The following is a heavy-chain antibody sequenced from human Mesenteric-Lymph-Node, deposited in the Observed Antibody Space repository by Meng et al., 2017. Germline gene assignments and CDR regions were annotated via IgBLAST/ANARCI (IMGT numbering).Heavy chain of an antibody. CDR1: GYTFTSYD. Sequence: QVPAVQSWAEVKKPGASVKVSCKASGYTFTSYDINWVRQATGQGLEWMGWMNPNSGNTGYAQKFQGRVTITRDTSASTAYMELSSLRSEDTAVYYCAREQQLVRTFDYWGQGTLVTVSS. D-gene: IGHD6-13*01. J-gene: IGHJ4*02. V-gene: IGHV1-8*01. CDR3: AREQQLVRTFDY. CDR2: MNPNSGNT.